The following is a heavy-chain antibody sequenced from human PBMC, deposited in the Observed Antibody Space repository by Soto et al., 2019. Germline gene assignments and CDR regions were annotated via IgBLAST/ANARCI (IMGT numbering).Heavy chain of an antibody. V-gene: IGHV3-23*01. Sequence: SGGSLRLSCAASGFTFSSYVMSWVRQAPGKGLEWVSSIVSGGITTFYADSVKGRFTISRDNSKSTLYLQMNSLRAEDTAVYYCAKVLRDGLRTYDNWGQGTLVTVSS. J-gene: IGHJ4*02. CDR3: AKVLRDGLRTYDN. CDR2: IVSGGITT. CDR1: GFTFSSYV. D-gene: IGHD4-17*01.